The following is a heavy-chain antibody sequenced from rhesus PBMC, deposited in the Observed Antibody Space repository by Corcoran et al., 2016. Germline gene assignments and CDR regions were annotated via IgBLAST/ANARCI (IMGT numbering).Heavy chain of an antibody. D-gene: IGHD5-36*01. CDR1: GGSISDISY. J-gene: IGHJ4*01. Sequence: QVQLQESGPGLVKPSETLSLTCAFSGGSISDISYLNWIRQPPGKGLEWIGNIYGKSANTYYSPSLKSRVTISKDTSKNQFFLKLTSVTAADTAVYYCARDIATVDYWGQGVLVTVSA. V-gene: IGHV4S9*01. CDR3: ARDIATVDY. CDR2: IYGKSANT.